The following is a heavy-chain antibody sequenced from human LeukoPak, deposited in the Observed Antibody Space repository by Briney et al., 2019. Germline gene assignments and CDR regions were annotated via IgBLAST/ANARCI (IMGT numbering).Heavy chain of an antibody. CDR1: GFTFARYS. J-gene: IGHJ4*02. CDR3: VRAVEYYYDSSGYAVDY. CDR2: ISSSSSNI. Sequence: GGSLRLSCAASGFTFARYSMNWVRQAPGKGLEWVSSISSSSSNIYYADSVTGRFTISRDNAKNSLYLQMNSLRAEDTAVYYCVRAVEYYYDSSGYAVDYWGQGTLVAVSS. D-gene: IGHD3-22*01. V-gene: IGHV3-21*01.